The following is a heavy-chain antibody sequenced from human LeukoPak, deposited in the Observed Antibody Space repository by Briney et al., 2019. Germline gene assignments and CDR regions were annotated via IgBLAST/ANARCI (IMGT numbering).Heavy chain of an antibody. D-gene: IGHD3-10*01. J-gene: IGHJ4*02. Sequence: VXVSCKXXXGTFSSYXISWVRQAPGQGLEWMGRIIPNLGIANYAQKFQGRVTITADKSTSTAYMELSSLRSEDTAVYYCALSDYYGSGSSTGYWGQGTLVTVSS. CDR3: ALSDYYGSGSSTGY. CDR1: XGTFSSYX. V-gene: IGHV1-69*10. CDR2: IIPNLGIA.